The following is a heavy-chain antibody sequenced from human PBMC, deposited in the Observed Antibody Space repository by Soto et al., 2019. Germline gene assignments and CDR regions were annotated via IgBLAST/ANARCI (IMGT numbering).Heavy chain of an antibody. CDR1: GYTYPSYW. CDR2: IYPEDSDT. D-gene: IGHD3-10*01. Sequence: EVQLVQSGAEVKKPGESLKISCKGFGYTYPSYWIGWVRQMPGKGLEWMGIIYPEDSDTRYSPSFQGQVTISADKSINTAYLQWSSLKASDTAMYYCARRILLWSVRDAFDIWGQGTMVTVSS. V-gene: IGHV5-51*03. J-gene: IGHJ3*02. CDR3: ARRILLWSVRDAFDI.